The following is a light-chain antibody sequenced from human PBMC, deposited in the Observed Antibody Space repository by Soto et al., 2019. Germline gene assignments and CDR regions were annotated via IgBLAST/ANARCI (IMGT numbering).Light chain of an antibody. J-gene: IGLJ1*01. CDR3: CSYTSDLTPYV. CDR2: GVT. V-gene: IGLV2-14*03. CDR1: SSDIGGHDD. Sequence: QSALTQPASVSGSPGQSITISCTGTSSDIGGHDDVSWYQQHPGKVPKLLLYGVTDRPSGVSDRFSGSKSGNMASLTISGLQAEDEADYYCCSYTSDLTPYVFGTGTKVTVL.